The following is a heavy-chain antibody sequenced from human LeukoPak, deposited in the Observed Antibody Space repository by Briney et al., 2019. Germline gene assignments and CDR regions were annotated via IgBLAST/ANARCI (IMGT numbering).Heavy chain of an antibody. J-gene: IGHJ3*02. Sequence: PSETLSLTCAVSGGSISSGGYSWSWIRQPPGKGLEWIGEINHSGSTNYNPSLKSRVTISVDTSKNQFSLKLSSVTAADTAVYYCARVDFWSGSDAFDIWGQGTMVTVSS. CDR2: INHSGST. CDR3: ARVDFWSGSDAFDI. D-gene: IGHD3-3*01. CDR1: GGSISSGGYS. V-gene: IGHV4-34*01.